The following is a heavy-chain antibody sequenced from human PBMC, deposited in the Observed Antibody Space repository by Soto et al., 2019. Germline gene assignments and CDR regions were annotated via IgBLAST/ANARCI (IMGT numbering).Heavy chain of an antibody. CDR2: ISYDGSNK. Sequence: SGGSLRLSCAASGFTFSSYGMHWVRQAPGKGLEWVAVISYDGSNKYYADSVKGRFTISRDNSKNTLYLQMNSLRAEDTAVYYCANSYSGSYFYYYYYYGMDVWGQGTTVTVSS. CDR1: GFTFSSYG. D-gene: IGHD1-26*01. CDR3: ANSYSGSYFYYYYYYGMDV. J-gene: IGHJ6*02. V-gene: IGHV3-30*18.